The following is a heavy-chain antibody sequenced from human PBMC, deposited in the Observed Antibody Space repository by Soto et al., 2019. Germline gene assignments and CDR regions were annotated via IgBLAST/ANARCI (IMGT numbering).Heavy chain of an antibody. CDR2: IYYSGST. J-gene: IGHJ4*02. CDR3: ARLTPGYSSGWFIDT. D-gene: IGHD6-19*01. V-gene: IGHV4-30-4*01. Sequence: PSETLSLTCTVSGGSISSGDYYWSWIRQPPEKGLEWIGYIYYSGSTYYNPSLKSRVTISVDTSMNQFSLKLSSVTAADTAVYYCARLTPGYSSGWFIDTWGPGTLVTV. CDR1: GGSISSGDYY.